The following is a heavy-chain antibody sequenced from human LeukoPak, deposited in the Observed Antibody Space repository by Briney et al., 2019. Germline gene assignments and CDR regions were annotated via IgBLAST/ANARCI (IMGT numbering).Heavy chain of an antibody. D-gene: IGHD3-22*01. CDR2: ISGSGGRT. Sequence: SGGSLRLSCAASGFTFSSYAMSWVRQAPGKGLEWVSAISGSGGRTYYADSVKGRFTISRDNSKNTLYLQMNSLRAEDTAVYYCAKGGYYYDSSGYYYGYWGQGTLVTVSS. V-gene: IGHV3-23*01. J-gene: IGHJ4*02. CDR3: AKGGYYYDSSGYYYGY. CDR1: GFTFSSYA.